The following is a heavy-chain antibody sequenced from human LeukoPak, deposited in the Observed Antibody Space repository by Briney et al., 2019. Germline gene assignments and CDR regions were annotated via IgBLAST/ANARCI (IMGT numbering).Heavy chain of an antibody. V-gene: IGHV3-23*01. CDR1: AFTFSSYA. Sequence: GGSLRLSCAASAFTFSSYAMSWVRQAPGKGLEWVSAISGSGGSTYYVDSVKGRFTISRDNSKNTLYLQMNSLRAEDTAVYYCAKEPFVVVTAILRWFYFDYWGQGTLVTVSS. CDR3: AKEPFVVVTAILRWFYFDY. CDR2: ISGSGGST. J-gene: IGHJ4*02. D-gene: IGHD2-21*02.